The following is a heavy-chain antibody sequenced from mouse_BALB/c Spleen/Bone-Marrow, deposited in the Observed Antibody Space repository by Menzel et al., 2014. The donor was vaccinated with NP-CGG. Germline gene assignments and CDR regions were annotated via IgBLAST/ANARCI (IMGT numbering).Heavy chain of an antibody. CDR2: ISYSGST. Sequence: EVKLEESGPGLVKPSQSLSLTCTVTGYSITSDYAWNWIQQFPGNKLEWIGYISYSGSTSYNPSLKSRISITRDTSKNQFFLQLNSVTTEDTATYYCARDRGMDYWGQGTSVTVSS. J-gene: IGHJ4*01. V-gene: IGHV3-2*02. CDR3: ARDRGMDY. CDR1: GYSITSDYA.